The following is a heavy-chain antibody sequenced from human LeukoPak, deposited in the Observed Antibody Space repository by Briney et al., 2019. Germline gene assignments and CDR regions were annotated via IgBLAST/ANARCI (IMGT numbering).Heavy chain of an antibody. Sequence: ASVKVSCTASGYIFTGYYIHWLRQAPGQGPEYLGWINPNGGATKYTQKFQGRVTLTRDTSTNTVYMELSSLRSDDTAVYYCARLAFYDFWSGYLDAWGQGTLVTVSS. J-gene: IGHJ5*02. V-gene: IGHV1-2*02. CDR2: INPNGGAT. D-gene: IGHD3-3*01. CDR1: GYIFTGYY. CDR3: ARLAFYDFWSGYLDA.